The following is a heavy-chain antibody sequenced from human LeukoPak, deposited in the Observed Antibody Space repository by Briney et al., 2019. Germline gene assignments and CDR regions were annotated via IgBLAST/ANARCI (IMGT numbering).Heavy chain of an antibody. CDR2: IYYSGST. CDR3: ARGNGDYDAFDY. CDR1: GGSISSYY. V-gene: IGHV4-59*01. Sequence: SETLSLTCTVSGGSISSYYWSWIRQPPGKGLEWIGYIYYSGSTNYNPSFKSRVTISVDTSKNQFSLKLSSVTAADTAVYYCARGNGDYDAFDYWGQGTLVTVSS. J-gene: IGHJ4*02. D-gene: IGHD4-17*01.